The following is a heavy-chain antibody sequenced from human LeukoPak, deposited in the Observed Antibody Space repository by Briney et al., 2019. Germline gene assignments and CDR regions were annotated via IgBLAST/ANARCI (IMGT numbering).Heavy chain of an antibody. D-gene: IGHD6-13*01. Sequence: ASVKVSCKASGYTFTSYGISWVRQAPGQGLEWMGWISAYNGNTNYAQKLQGRVTMTTDTSTSKAYMELRSLRSDDTAVYYCARIIAAAGTLDYYYYMDVWGKGTTVTVSS. J-gene: IGHJ6*03. CDR2: ISAYNGNT. CDR1: GYTFTSYG. CDR3: ARIIAAAGTLDYYYYMDV. V-gene: IGHV1-18*01.